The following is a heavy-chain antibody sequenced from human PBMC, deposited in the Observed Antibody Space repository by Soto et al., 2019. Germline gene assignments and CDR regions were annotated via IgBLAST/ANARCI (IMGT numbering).Heavy chain of an antibody. CDR3: ARGRPYYDFWSGYRIGGYYYYMDV. CDR2: INPSGGST. J-gene: IGHJ6*03. V-gene: IGHV1-46*01. D-gene: IGHD3-3*01. CDR1: GYTFTSYY. Sequence: ASVKVSCKASGYTFTSYYMHWVRQAPGQGLEWMGIINPSGGSTSYAQKFQGRVTMTRDTSTSTVYMELSSLRSEDTAVYYCARGRPYYDFWSGYRIGGYYYYMDVWGKGTTVTVSS.